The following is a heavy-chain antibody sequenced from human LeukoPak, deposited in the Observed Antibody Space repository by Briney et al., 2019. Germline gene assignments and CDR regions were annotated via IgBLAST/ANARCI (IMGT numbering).Heavy chain of an antibody. CDR2: IRSKANSYAT. V-gene: IGHV3-73*01. J-gene: IGHJ6*04. CDR3: TRPGLGYRSSTSCPGWVDV. D-gene: IGHD2-2*01. CDR1: GFTFSGSA. Sequence: GGSLKLSCAASGFTFSGSAMHWVRQASGKGLEWFGRIRSKANSYATAYAASVKGRFTISRDDSKNTAYLQMNSLKTEDTAVYYCTRPGLGYRSSTSCPGWVDVWGKGTTVTVSS.